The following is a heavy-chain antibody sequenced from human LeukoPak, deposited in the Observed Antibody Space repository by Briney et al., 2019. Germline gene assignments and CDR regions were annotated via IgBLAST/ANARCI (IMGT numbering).Heavy chain of an antibody. D-gene: IGHD6-19*01. V-gene: IGHV3-48*03. CDR3: ARRLAVAGQPLCMDV. Sequence: GGSLRLSCAASGFTFSSYEMNWVRQAPGKGLEWVSYISNSGSTRYYADSVKGRFTISRDNAKNSLYLQMNSLRAEDTAVYYCARRLAVAGQPLCMDVWGQGTTVTVSS. J-gene: IGHJ6*02. CDR2: ISNSGSTR. CDR1: GFTFSSYE.